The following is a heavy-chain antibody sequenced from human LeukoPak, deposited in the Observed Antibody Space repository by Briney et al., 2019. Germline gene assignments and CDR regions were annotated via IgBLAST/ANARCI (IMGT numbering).Heavy chain of an antibody. Sequence: SETLSLTCAVYGGSFSGYYWSWIRQPPGKGLEWIGEINHSGSTNHNPSLKSRVTISVDTSKNQFSLKLSSVTAADTAVYYCARGLRYDILPGPSWFDPWGQGTPVTVSS. V-gene: IGHV4-34*01. CDR2: INHSGST. D-gene: IGHD3-9*01. CDR1: GGSFSGYY. J-gene: IGHJ5*02. CDR3: ARGLRYDILPGPSWFDP.